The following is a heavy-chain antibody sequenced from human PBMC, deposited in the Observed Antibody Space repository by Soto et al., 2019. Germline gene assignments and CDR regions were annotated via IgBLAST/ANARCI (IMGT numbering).Heavy chain of an antibody. D-gene: IGHD6-13*01. CDR2: ISGSGGSA. J-gene: IGHJ4*02. V-gene: IGHV3-23*01. CDR3: AKTLDEQHAEHFDY. Sequence: EVQLLESGGGLVQPGGSLRLSCAASGFTFSSYAMSWVRQAPGKGLEWVSAISGSGGSAYYADSVKGRFTISRDNSKNTLYLEMNSLRAEDTAVYYCAKTLDEQHAEHFDYWGQGTLVIVCS. CDR1: GFTFSSYA.